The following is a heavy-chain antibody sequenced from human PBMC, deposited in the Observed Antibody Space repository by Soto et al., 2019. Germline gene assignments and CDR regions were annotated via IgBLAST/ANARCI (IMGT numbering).Heavy chain of an antibody. CDR1: GYSISSSNW. CDR2: IYYSGTT. V-gene: IGHV4-28*03. CDR3: ARGGRRSPGLDV. Sequence: SETLSLTCAVSGYSISSSNWWGWIRQPPGKGLEWIGYIYYSGTTYYNPSLKSRVTMSVDTSKKQFSLKLTSVTAVDTAVYYCARGGRRSPGLDVWGQGTTVTVSS. J-gene: IGHJ6*02.